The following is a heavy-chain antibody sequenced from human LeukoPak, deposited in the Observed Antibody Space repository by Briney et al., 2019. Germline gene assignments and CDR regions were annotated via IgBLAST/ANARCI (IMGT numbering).Heavy chain of an antibody. CDR1: GFTFSNYG. Sequence: PGGSLRLSCAASGFTFSNYGMSWVRQAPGKGLEWVSGISGSGVRTDYADSVKGRFTISRDNAKNTLYLQMNSPRAEDTAVYYCAKSSREWELLDAFDIWGQGTMVTVSS. CDR2: ISGSGVRT. CDR3: AKSSREWELLDAFDI. D-gene: IGHD1-26*01. V-gene: IGHV3-23*01. J-gene: IGHJ3*02.